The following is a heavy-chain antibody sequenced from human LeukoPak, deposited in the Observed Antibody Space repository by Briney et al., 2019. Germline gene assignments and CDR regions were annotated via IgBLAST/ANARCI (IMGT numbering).Heavy chain of an antibody. CDR2: IYSGGST. V-gene: IGHV3-66*01. CDR1: GFTVSSNY. CDR3: ARDHYFDSSGYYFY. D-gene: IGHD3-22*01. J-gene: IGHJ4*02. Sequence: PGGSLRLSCAASGFTVSSNYMSWVRQAPGKGLEWVSVIYSGGSTYYADSVKGRFTISRDNSKNTLYLQMNSLRAEDTAVYYCARDHYFDSSGYYFYWGQGTLVTVSS.